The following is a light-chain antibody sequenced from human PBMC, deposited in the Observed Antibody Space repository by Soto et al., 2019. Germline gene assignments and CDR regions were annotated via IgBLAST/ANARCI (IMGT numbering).Light chain of an antibody. Sequence: QSALTQPASVSGSPGQSITISCTGTSSDVGGYNYVSWYQQHPGKAPKLMIYDVSNRPSGVSNRFSGSKSGYTASLTISGLQAEDEADYYCTSYTSSSTLWVFGGGTKVTVL. V-gene: IGLV2-14*01. CDR2: DVS. CDR1: SSDVGGYNY. J-gene: IGLJ2*01. CDR3: TSYTSSSTLWV.